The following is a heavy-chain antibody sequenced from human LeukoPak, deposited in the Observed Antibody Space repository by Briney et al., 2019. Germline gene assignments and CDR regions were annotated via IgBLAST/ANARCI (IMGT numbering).Heavy chain of an antibody. Sequence: PGGSLRLSCTASGFTLSSYEMSWIRQAPGKGLEWVSSIDYSGGDTHYADSVKGRFTISRDNSKNTLYLQLSSLRGDDTAVYYCARTTEGYCSSASCFGFSYSYYMDVWGKGTTVTISS. CDR2: IDYSGGDT. J-gene: IGHJ6*03. D-gene: IGHD2-2*01. CDR3: ARTTEGYCSSASCFGFSYSYYMDV. V-gene: IGHV3-23*01. CDR1: GFTLSSYE.